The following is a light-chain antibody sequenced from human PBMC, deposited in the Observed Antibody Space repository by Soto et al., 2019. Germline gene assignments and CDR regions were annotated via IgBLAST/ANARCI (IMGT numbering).Light chain of an antibody. CDR1: KLGEKF. CDR3: QAWDSSTFYV. CDR2: QDT. V-gene: IGLV3-1*01. J-gene: IGLJ1*01. Sequence: SYELTQPPSVSVSPGQTASITCSGHKLGEKFASWYQQKPGQSPVLVIYQDTKRPSGIPERFSGSNSGNTATLTISGTQAMDEADYYCQAWDSSTFYVFGTGTKLTAL.